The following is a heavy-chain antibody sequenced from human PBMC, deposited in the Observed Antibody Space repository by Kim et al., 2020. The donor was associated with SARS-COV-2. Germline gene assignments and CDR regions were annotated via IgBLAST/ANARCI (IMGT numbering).Heavy chain of an antibody. D-gene: IGHD2-2*01. Sequence: ASVKVSCKASGYTFISYAMNWVRQAPGQGLEWMGWINTNTGKPTYAQGFTGRFVFSLDTSVSTAYLQISSLKAEDTAVYYCARDIARYCSSNSCSRGDYWGQGTLVTVSS. J-gene: IGHJ4*02. CDR3: ARDIARYCSSNSCSRGDY. CDR2: INTNTGKP. V-gene: IGHV7-4-1*02. CDR1: GYTFISYA.